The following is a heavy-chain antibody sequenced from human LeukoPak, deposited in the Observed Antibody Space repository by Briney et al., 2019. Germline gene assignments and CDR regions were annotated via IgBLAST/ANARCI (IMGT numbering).Heavy chain of an antibody. CDR1: GDSISSGSSY. D-gene: IGHD3-22*01. Sequence: SETLSLTCTVSGDSISSGSSYWSWIRQPAGKGLEWIGRVYTSGSTNYNPSLKSRVTISVDTSKNQFSLNLRSVTAADTAVYYCSRSYYDSSMPGFWGQGTLVTVSS. J-gene: IGHJ4*02. CDR2: VYTSGST. V-gene: IGHV4-61*02. CDR3: SRSYYDSSMPGF.